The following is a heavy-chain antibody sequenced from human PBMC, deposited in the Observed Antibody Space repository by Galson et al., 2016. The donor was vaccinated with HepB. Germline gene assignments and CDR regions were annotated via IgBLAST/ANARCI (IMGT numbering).Heavy chain of an antibody. J-gene: IGHJ4*02. CDR3: VGSHYRSSSDY. CDR1: GFTVSDNY. D-gene: IGHD1-26*01. Sequence: SLRLSCAASGFTVSDNYVSWVRQPPGKGLEWVSGIYASGRTFYADSVKGRFTIDNSKNTLFLQMNSLRVEDTAVYYCVGSHYRSSSDYWGQGILVTVSS. CDR2: IYASGRT. V-gene: IGHV3-53*01.